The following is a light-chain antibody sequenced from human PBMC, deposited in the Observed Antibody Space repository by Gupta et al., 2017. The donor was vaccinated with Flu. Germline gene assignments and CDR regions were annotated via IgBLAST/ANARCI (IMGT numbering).Light chain of an antibody. V-gene: IGLV2-14*01. CDR3: SSYTRTSSLGV. CDR1: SPDVGSYDY. Sequence: SPDVGSYDYVSWYQIHPGQAPKLLISEVINRPSGVPYRFSGSKSGNTASLIISGVQPEDEAFYYCSSYTRTSSLGVFGGGTKLTVL. CDR2: EVI. J-gene: IGLJ3*02.